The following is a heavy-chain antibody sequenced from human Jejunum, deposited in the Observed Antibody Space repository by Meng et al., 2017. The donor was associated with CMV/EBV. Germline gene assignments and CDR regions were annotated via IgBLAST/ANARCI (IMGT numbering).Heavy chain of an antibody. D-gene: IGHD5-12*01. CDR3: ARMGYGFEFFDV. V-gene: IGHV3-7*01. CDR2: INADGGET. CDR1: GFTFNTNR. Sequence: AASGFTFNTNRMNWVRQAPGKGLEWVANINADGGETYYLESVKGRFNISRDNAKNSLYLQMSSLRPEDTAVYYCARMGYGFEFFDVWGQGTMVTVSS. J-gene: IGHJ3*01.